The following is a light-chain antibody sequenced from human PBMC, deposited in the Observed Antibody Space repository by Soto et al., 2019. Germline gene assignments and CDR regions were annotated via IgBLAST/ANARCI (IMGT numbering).Light chain of an antibody. J-gene: IGKJ5*01. Sequence: AIQLTQSPSSLSASVGDRVIITCRASQGVGRALAWYQQKPGKSPKLLIYDASILETGAPARFSGSGSGTDFTLTISTLQPEDFATYYCQQFHGDPSFGQGTRLDIK. CDR3: QQFHGDPS. V-gene: IGKV1-13*02. CDR2: DAS. CDR1: QGVGRA.